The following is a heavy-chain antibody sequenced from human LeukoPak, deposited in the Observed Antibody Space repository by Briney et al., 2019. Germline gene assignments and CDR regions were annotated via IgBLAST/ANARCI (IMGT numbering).Heavy chain of an antibody. V-gene: IGHV1-3*01. CDR2: INAGNGIT. J-gene: IGHJ4*02. Sequence: GASVKVSCKASGYTFTSYAMHWVRQAPGQRLEWMGWINAGNGITKYSQKFQGRVTITRDTSASTAYMELSSLRSEDTAVYYCARVKTTVVTHFDYWGQGTLVTVSS. D-gene: IGHD4-23*01. CDR1: GYTFTSYA. CDR3: ARVKTTVVTHFDY.